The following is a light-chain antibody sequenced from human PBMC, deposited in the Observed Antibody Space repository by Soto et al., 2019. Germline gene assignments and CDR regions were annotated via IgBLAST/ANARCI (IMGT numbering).Light chain of an antibody. CDR2: AAY. CDR1: QSISSY. J-gene: IGKJ3*01. CDR3: QQSYSTPHFT. Sequence: DIQMTQSPSSLSASVGDRVTITCRASQSISSYLNWYQQKPGKAPKLLIYAAYSLQSGVPSRFSGSGSGTDFTLTISSLQPEDFETYYCQQSYSTPHFTFGPGTKVDIK. V-gene: IGKV1-39*01.